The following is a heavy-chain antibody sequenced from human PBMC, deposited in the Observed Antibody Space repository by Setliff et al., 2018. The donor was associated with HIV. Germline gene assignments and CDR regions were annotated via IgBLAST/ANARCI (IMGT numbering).Heavy chain of an antibody. J-gene: IGHJ6*03. V-gene: IGHV3-30*02. D-gene: IGHD1-20*01. Sequence: PGGSLRLSCAASGFTFSSFGMHWVRQAPGKGLEWVSFIQYGGSNKYYAESVKGRFTISRDNSKNTLYLQMNSLRSEDTAVYFCAKSFNSGPTNWNIDVWGTGTTVTVSS. CDR3: AKSFNSGPTNWNIDV. CDR1: GFTFSSFG. CDR2: IQYGGSNK.